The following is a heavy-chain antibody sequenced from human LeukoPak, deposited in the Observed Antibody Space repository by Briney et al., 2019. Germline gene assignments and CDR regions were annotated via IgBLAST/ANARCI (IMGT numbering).Heavy chain of an antibody. CDR2: IYPGDSDT. CDR1: GYSFTTYW. V-gene: IGHV5-51*01. CDR3: ARHGLGGSGSYSRY. D-gene: IGHD1-26*01. J-gene: IGHJ4*02. Sequence: GEPLKISCKGSGYSFTTYWIGWVRQMPGKGLEWMGIIYPGDSDTTYSPAFQGQVTISVDKSVNTAYLQWSSLKPSDTAVYYCARHGLGGSGSYSRYWGQGTLATVSS.